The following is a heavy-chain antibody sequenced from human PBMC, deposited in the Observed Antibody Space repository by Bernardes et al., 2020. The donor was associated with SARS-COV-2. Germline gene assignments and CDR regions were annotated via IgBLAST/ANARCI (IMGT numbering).Heavy chain of an antibody. J-gene: IGHJ6*02. CDR2: MNPNSGNT. Sequence: ASVKVSCKASGYTFTSYDINWVRQATGQGLEWMGWMNPNSGNTGYAQKFQGRVTMTRNTSISTAYMELSRLRSDDTAVYYCARGDYGGTYYYYGMDVWGQGTTVTVSS. CDR1: GYTFTSYD. CDR3: ARGDYGGTYYYYGMDV. V-gene: IGHV1-8*01. D-gene: IGHD4-17*01.